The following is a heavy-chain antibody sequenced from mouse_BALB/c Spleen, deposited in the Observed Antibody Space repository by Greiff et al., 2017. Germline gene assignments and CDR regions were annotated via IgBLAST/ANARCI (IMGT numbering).Heavy chain of an antibody. CDR3: ARDEGSSYWFAY. CDR1: GYSITSDYA. D-gene: IGHD1-1*01. V-gene: IGHV3-2*02. CDR2: ISYSGST. Sequence: VQLKESGPGLVKPSQSLSLTCTVTGYSITSDYAWNWIRQFPGNKLEWMGYISYSGSTSYNPSLKSRISITRDTSKNQFFLQLNSVTTEDTATYYCARDEGSSYWFAYWGQGTLVTVSA. J-gene: IGHJ3*01.